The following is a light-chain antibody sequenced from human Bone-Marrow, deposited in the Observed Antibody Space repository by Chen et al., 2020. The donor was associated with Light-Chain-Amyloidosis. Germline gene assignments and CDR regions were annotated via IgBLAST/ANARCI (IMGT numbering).Light chain of an antibody. CDR3: QQYGTSPLT. CDR1: QTISSHY. CDR2: GSS. Sequence: EIVLTQSPGTLSLSPGEGANLSCRASQTISSHYLTWYQQKFGQAPRLLIYGSSSRATGIPDRFTGSGSGTDFTLTINRLEPEDFAMCYCQQYGTSPLTFGGGTKVEIK. J-gene: IGKJ4*01. V-gene: IGKV3-20*01.